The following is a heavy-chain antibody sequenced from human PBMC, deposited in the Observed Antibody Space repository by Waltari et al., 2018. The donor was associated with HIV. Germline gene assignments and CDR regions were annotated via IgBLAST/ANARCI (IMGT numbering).Heavy chain of an antibody. CDR3: ARGFVGRYSGHDYVWDY. Sequence: QVQLQESGPGLVKPSQTLSLTCTVSGDSITSGNFYWTWIRQHPEKGLEWVGHIYYSGSTYSNPSLKTRIDISLDTSMKHFSLNLTSVTAADTAVYYCARGFVGRYSGHDYVWDYWGQGILVTVSS. CDR1: GDSITSGNFY. D-gene: IGHD5-12*01. V-gene: IGHV4-31*03. J-gene: IGHJ4*02. CDR2: IYYSGST.